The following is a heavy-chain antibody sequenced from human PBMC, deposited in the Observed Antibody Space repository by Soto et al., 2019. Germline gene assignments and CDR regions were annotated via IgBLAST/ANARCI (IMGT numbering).Heavy chain of an antibody. CDR2: IIPMLGIR. CDR1: GGTFSTYS. CDR3: TIGSWSGEVFEI. J-gene: IGHJ3*02. Sequence: QVQLVQSGAEVKKPGSSVKVSCKDSGGTFSTYSMFWVRQAPGQGLEWMGRIIPMLGIRNYAQRFQDRVTITAEKSTATAHMELSSLRSEDTALYYCTIGSWSGEVFEIWGQGTMVTVSS. D-gene: IGHD2-21*01. V-gene: IGHV1-69*02.